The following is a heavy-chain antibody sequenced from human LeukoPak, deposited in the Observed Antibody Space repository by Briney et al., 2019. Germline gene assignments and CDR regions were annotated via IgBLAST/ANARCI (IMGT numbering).Heavy chain of an antibody. V-gene: IGHV1-18*01. CDR3: ARDRVYCSGGSCYPYYFDY. Sequence: ASVKVSCKASGYTFTSYGISWVRQAPGQGLEWMGWISAYNGNTNYAQKLQGRVTMTTDTSTSTAYMELRSLRSDDTAVYYCARDRVYCSGGSCYPYYFDYWGQGTLVTVSS. J-gene: IGHJ4*02. D-gene: IGHD2-15*01. CDR2: ISAYNGNT. CDR1: GYTFTSYG.